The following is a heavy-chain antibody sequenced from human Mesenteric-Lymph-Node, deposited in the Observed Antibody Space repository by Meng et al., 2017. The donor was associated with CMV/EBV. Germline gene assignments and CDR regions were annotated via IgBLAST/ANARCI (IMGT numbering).Heavy chain of an antibody. CDR3: AHSSCIAAAGPFYCDY. CDR1: WFSLNTSGVG. J-gene: IGHJ4*02. V-gene: IGHV2-5*02. CDR2: NYWDDDK. D-gene: IGHD6-13*01. Sequence: QITLKESGPTLVKPTQTITLTCTFSWFSLNTSGVGVGWIRQPPGKALEWLALNYWDDDKRYSPSLKSRLTITKDTSKNQVVLTMTNMDPLDTATYYRAHSSCIAAAGPFYCDYWGQGTLVTVSS.